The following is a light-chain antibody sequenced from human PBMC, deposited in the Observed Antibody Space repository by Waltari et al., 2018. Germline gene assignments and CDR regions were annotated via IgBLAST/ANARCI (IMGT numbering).Light chain of an antibody. V-gene: IGLV1-47*01. CDR1: RSNIGNNY. Sequence: QSVLPQPPSASGTPGQRVTISCSGSRSNIGNNYVYWYQQPPGTAPKLLIDRNNQRPSGVPDRFSGSKSGTSASLAISGLRSEDEADYYCAVWDDSLSGRVFGGGTKVTVL. J-gene: IGLJ3*02. CDR3: AVWDDSLSGRV. CDR2: RNN.